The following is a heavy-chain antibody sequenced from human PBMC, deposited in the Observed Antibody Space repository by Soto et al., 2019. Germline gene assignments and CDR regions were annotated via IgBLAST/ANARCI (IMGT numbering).Heavy chain of an antibody. CDR3: ASRIRAGYFDY. D-gene: IGHD3-10*01. V-gene: IGHV1-69*01. CDR1: GGTFSSYA. Sequence: SVKVSCKASGGTFSSYASSWVRQAPGQGLEWMGGIIPIFGTANYAQKFQGRVTITADESTSTAYMELSSLRSEDTAVYYCASRIRAGYFDYWGQGTLVTVSS. J-gene: IGHJ4*02. CDR2: IIPIFGTA.